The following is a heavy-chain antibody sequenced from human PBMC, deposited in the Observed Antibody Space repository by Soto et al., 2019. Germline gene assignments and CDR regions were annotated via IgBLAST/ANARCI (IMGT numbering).Heavy chain of an antibody. CDR2: IMPVFATP. CDR3: ARDKDRQQLGGNYYYILDV. V-gene: IGHV1-69*12. CDR1: GGTFSTSA. D-gene: IGHD3-3*02. J-gene: IGHJ6*01. Sequence: QVQLMQSGAEVKKPGSSVKVSCKASGGTFSTSAISWVRQAPGEGLEWVGGIMPVFATPDYAQKFQGRVTISADESTTTAYLELTSLTTDDTAVYYCARDKDRQQLGGNYYYILDVWGKGPRSPSP.